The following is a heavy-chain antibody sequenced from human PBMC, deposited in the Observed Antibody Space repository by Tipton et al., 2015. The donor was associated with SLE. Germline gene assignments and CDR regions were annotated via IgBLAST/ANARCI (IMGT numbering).Heavy chain of an antibody. J-gene: IGHJ4*02. CDR1: GFSFSDYY. Sequence: SLRLSCAASGFSFSDYYMSWIRQAPGKGLEWVSYISRSGSSIYYADSVKGRFTISRDNAKNSLYLQMNSLRAEDTAVYYCAKESGKVVTANLNYWGQGTLVTVSS. V-gene: IGHV3-11*04. D-gene: IGHD2-21*02. CDR2: ISRSGSSI. CDR3: AKESGKVVTANLNY.